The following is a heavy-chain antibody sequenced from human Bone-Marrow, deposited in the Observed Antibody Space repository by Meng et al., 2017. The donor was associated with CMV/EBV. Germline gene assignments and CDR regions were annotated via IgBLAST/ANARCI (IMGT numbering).Heavy chain of an antibody. CDR1: GYTFTDYF. D-gene: IGHD5-12*01. CDR2: INPDSGGT. Sequence: ASVKVSCKASGYTFTDYFVHWVRQAPGQGLEWMGWINPDSGGTNYAQKFQGRVTMTRDTSISTAYMELSRLRSDEKAVYYCARSATSIVAPTPFFDYWGQGTLVTVSS. J-gene: IGHJ4*02. V-gene: IGHV1-2*02. CDR3: ARSATSIVAPTPFFDY.